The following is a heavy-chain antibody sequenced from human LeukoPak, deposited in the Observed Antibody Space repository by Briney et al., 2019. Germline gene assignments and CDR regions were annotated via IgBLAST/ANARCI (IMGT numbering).Heavy chain of an antibody. Sequence: GGSLRLSCAASGFTFSSYAMHWVRQAPGKGLEWVAVISYDGSNKYYADSVKGRFTIFRDDSKNTLYLQMNSLRAEDTAVYYCAKDPGVAAAGTGDNWFDPWGQGTLVTVSS. CDR3: AKDPGVAAAGTGDNWFDP. CDR1: GFTFSSYA. J-gene: IGHJ5*02. D-gene: IGHD6-13*01. V-gene: IGHV3-30*04. CDR2: ISYDGSNK.